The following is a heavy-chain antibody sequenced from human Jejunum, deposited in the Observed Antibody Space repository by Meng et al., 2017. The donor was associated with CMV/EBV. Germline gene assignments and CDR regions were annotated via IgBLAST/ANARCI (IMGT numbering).Heavy chain of an antibody. J-gene: IGHJ5*02. V-gene: IGHV4-39*07. CDR2: IYYSGST. D-gene: IGHD7-27*01. CDR1: GASISSSDYY. CDR3: ASGIKTGIVDL. Sequence: QRRLQGAGPGLEKPSGTLSLTCTVSGASISSSDYYWGWIRQSPGKGLEWIGTIYYSGSTYTNPSLNSAVTISVDTSKNQFSLKLSFVTAADTAVYYCASGIKTGIVDLWGQGTLVTVSS.